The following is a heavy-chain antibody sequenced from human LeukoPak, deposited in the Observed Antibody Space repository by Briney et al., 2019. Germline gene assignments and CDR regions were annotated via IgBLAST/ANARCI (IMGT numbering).Heavy chain of an antibody. CDR1: GFTFSSYA. Sequence: PGGSLRLSCAATGFTFSSYAMHWVRQAPGKGLEWVAVISYDGSNKYYADSVKGRFTISRDNSKNTLYLQMNGLRAEDTAVYYCARAQRFLEWLLTSRKHWFDPWGQGTLVTVSS. CDR3: ARAQRFLEWLLTSRKHWFDP. D-gene: IGHD3-3*01. J-gene: IGHJ5*02. CDR2: ISYDGSNK. V-gene: IGHV3-30*01.